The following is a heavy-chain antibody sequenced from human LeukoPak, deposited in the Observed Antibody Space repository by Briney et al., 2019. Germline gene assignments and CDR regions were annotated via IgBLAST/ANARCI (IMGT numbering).Heavy chain of an antibody. D-gene: IGHD2-2*01. Sequence: GGSLRLSCAASGFTFASYAMNWVRQAPGKGLEWVSALTTGGDSTSYAASVKGRFAISRDNSKNTLYLQMNNLRAEDTAVYYCAKASCSSTSCYVDYWGQGTLVAVSS. J-gene: IGHJ4*02. CDR3: AKASCSSTSCYVDY. V-gene: IGHV3-23*01. CDR1: GFTFASYA. CDR2: LTTGGDST.